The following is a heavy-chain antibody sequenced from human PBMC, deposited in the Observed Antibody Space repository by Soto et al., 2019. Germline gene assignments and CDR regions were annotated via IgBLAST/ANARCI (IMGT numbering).Heavy chain of an antibody. D-gene: IGHD6-19*01. V-gene: IGHV4-4*02. Sequence: QVQLQESGPGLVKPSGTLSLTCAVSGDSVSSPYYWCWVRQPPGKGLEWIGEVFHTGTTSYNPSLRSRVTISMDTSINQFSLDLSSVTAADTAVYSCARSAGWYAVHSWGPGTLVIVSS. J-gene: IGHJ4*02. CDR1: GDSVSSPYY. CDR2: VFHTGTT. CDR3: ARSAGWYAVHS.